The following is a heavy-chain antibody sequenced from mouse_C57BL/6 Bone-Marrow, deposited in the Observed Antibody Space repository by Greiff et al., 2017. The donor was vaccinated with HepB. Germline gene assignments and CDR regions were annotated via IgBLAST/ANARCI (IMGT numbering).Heavy chain of an antibody. V-gene: IGHV1-69*01. CDR1: GYTFTSYW. J-gene: IGHJ4*01. CDR2: IDPSDSDT. D-gene: IGHD1-1*01. Sequence: QVQLQQPGAELVMPGASVKLSCKASGYTFTSYWMHWVKQRPVQGLEWIGNIDPSDSDTNYNQKFKGKSTLTVDKSSSTAYMQLSSLTSEDSAVYYCARDLKDYGGSYRDYAIAYWGQGTSVTVSS. CDR3: ARDLKDYGGSYRDYAIAY.